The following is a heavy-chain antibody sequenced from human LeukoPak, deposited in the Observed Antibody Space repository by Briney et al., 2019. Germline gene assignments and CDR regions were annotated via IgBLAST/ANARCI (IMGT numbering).Heavy chain of an antibody. CDR1: GFTFSSYA. J-gene: IGHJ4*02. D-gene: IGHD3-22*01. Sequence: PGGSLRLSCAASGFTFSSYAMSWVRQAPGKGLEWVSAISGSGGSTYYADSVKGRFAISRDNSKNTLYLQVNSLRAEDTALYYCAIDPGDYYETNSLDFWGQGTLVTVSS. V-gene: IGHV3-23*01. CDR3: AIDPGDYYETNSLDF. CDR2: ISGSGGST.